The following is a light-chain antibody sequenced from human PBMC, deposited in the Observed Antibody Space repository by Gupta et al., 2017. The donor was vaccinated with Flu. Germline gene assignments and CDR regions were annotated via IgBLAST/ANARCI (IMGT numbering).Light chain of an antibody. V-gene: IGLV3-10*01. CDR2: EDS. CDR1: ALPKKY. J-gene: IGLJ3*02. Sequence: GDALPKKYAYWYQQKSGQAPVLVIYEDSKRFSGIPERFSGSSSGTVATLTISGAQVEDEADYYCYSTDSSANHNWVFGGGTKLTVL. CDR3: YSTDSSANHNWV.